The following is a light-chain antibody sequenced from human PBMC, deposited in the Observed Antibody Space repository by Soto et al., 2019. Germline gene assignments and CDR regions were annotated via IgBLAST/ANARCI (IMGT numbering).Light chain of an antibody. CDR3: HQYNGWPRT. CDR2: GAS. J-gene: IGKJ1*01. Sequence: EIVVTQSRATLSVSPGQRDSLSCRASQSVSTTVAWYHQKPGQAPRLLIYGASSRAGGVPARFSGGGSGTEFTLTITSLQSEDFAVYYCHQYNGWPRTFGQGTKVDIK. CDR1: QSVSTT. V-gene: IGKV3-15*01.